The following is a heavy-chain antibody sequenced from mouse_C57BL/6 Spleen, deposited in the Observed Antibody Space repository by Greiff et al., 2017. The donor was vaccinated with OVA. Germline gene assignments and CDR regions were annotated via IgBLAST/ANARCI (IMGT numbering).Heavy chain of an antibody. J-gene: IGHJ4*01. V-gene: IGHV1-53*01. CDR2: INPSNGGT. CDR3: AKGSDYSYYAIDC. Sequence: QVQLQQPGTELVKPGASVKLSCKASGYTFTSYWMHWVTQRPGQGLEWIGNINPSNGGTNYNEKFKSKATLSVDKSSSTAYMQLSSQTSEDSAVYYCAKGSDYSYYAIDCWGQGTSVTVST. CDR1: GYTFTSYW. D-gene: IGHD3-2*02.